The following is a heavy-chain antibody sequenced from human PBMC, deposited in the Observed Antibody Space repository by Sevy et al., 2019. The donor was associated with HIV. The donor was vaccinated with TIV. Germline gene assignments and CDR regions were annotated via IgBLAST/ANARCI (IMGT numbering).Heavy chain of an antibody. D-gene: IGHD1-26*01. Sequence: GGSLRLSCVASGFTLSNDWVSWVRQAPGKGLEWVGRIKSKADGGATGYAAPVKGRFTVSRDDSKNTLYFQMNSLRAEDTAVYYCATDIKGVGAFHVWGQGTMVTVSS. V-gene: IGHV3-15*01. J-gene: IGHJ3*01. CDR2: IKSKADGGAT. CDR3: ATDIKGVGAFHV. CDR1: GFTLSNDW.